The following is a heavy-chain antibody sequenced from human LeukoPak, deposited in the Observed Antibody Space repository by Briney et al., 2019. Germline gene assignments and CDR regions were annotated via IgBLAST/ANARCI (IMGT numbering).Heavy chain of an antibody. Sequence: GRTLRLSRAVSGFTLSKACMSGVPHARGKGLEWGGRIKSKADGGTTAYAARVKGRFTISRDNSKNTLNLQMNSLKTEHRAVYYCTTDLCYYDFWSGYSDDAFDIWGQGTMVTVSS. J-gene: IGHJ3*02. V-gene: IGHV3-15*01. CDR3: TTDLCYYDFWSGYSDDAFDI. CDR2: IKSKADGGTT. D-gene: IGHD3-3*01. CDR1: GFTLSKAC.